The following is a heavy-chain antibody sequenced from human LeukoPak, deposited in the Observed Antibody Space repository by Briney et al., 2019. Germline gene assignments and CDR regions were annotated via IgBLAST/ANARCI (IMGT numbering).Heavy chain of an antibody. J-gene: IGHJ5*02. CDR2: IYYSGST. Sequence: PSETLSLTCTVSGGSISSSSYYWGWIRQPPGKGLEWFGSIYYSGSTYYNPSLKSRVTISVDTSKNQFSLKLSSVTAADTAVYYCARGGALWWQIGVNWFDPWGQGTLVTVSS. V-gene: IGHV4-39*07. CDR1: GGSISSSSYY. CDR3: ARGGALWWQIGVNWFDP. D-gene: IGHD2-21*01.